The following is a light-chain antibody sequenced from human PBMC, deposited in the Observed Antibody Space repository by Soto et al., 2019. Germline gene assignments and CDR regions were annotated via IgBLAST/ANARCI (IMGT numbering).Light chain of an antibody. J-gene: IGKJ1*01. V-gene: IGKV3-20*01. Sequence: IVLTQSPDTLSLSQEERATLSCRASQSVSSNYLAWYQQKLGQAPRLLIYDASRRATGIPDRFGGSGSGTDFTLPISRLEPEDFLVYYSQPYGRSPTYGQPTKV. CDR1: QSVSSNY. CDR3: QPYGRSPT. CDR2: DAS.